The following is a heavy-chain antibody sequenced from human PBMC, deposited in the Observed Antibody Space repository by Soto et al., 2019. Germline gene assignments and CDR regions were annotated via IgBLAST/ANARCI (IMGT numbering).Heavy chain of an antibody. D-gene: IGHD6-19*01. CDR1: GFSLSTSGMC. CDR3: ARISPGIAVAGPHYYFDY. CDR2: IDWDDDK. V-gene: IGHV2-70*11. Sequence: SGPTLVNPTQTLTLTCTFSGFSLSTSGMCVSWIRQPPGKALEWLARIDWDDDKYYSTSLKTRLTISKDTSKNQVVLTMTNMDPVNTATYYFARISPGIAVAGPHYYFDYWGQGTLVTVSS. J-gene: IGHJ4*02.